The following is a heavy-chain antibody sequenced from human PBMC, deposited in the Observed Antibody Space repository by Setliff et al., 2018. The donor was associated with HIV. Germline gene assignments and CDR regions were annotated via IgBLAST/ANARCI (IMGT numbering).Heavy chain of an antibody. D-gene: IGHD3-3*01. CDR3: AREEDYNFWSGYDWFDP. CDR1: GGSMNIHY. CDR2: IYYSGST. Sequence: LSLTCTVSGGSMNIHYWSWIRQPSGKGLEWIGSIYYSGSTNYNPSLKSRVTISVDTSKNQFSLKLSSVTAADTAVYYCAREEDYNFWSGYDWFDPWGQGTLVTVS. V-gene: IGHV4-59*11. J-gene: IGHJ5*02.